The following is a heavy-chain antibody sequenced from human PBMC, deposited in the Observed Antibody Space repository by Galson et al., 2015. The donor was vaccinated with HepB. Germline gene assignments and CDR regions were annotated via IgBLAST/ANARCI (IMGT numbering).Heavy chain of an antibody. D-gene: IGHD3-10*01. Sequence: SVKVSCKASGYTFTSYDMNWVRQAPGQGLEWMGWINPNSGGPNYAQKFQGWVTMTRDTSISTAYMELSRLRSDDTAVYYCARGMVRGVIIHIDHNYYGMDVWGQGTTVTVSS. CDR1: GYTFTSYD. CDR2: INPNSGGP. CDR3: ARGMVRGVIIHIDHNYYGMDV. V-gene: IGHV1-2*04. J-gene: IGHJ6*02.